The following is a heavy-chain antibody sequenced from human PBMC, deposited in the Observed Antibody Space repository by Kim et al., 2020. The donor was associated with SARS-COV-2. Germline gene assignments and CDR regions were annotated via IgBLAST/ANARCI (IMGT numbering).Heavy chain of an antibody. V-gene: IGHV3-48*02. CDR1: GFTFSSYS. D-gene: IGHD3-9*01. J-gene: IGHJ2*01. CDR3: ARGPPYYDILTGYLLLSWYFDL. Sequence: GGSLRLSCAASGFTFSSYSMNWVRQAPGKGLEWVSYISSSSSTIYYADSVKGRFTISRDNAKNSLYLQMNSLRDEDTAVYYCARGPPYYDILTGYLLLSWYFDLWGRGTLVTVSS. CDR2: ISSSSSTI.